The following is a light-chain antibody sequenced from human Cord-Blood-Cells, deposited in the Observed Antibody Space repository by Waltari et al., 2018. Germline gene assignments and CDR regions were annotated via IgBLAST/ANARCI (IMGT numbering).Light chain of an antibody. CDR1: QSVSSSY. CDR2: GSS. J-gene: IGKJ1*01. V-gene: IGKV3-20*01. Sequence: EIVVTQSPGPLPLSPGERATRPCWASQSVSSSYLAWYQQKPGQAPRLLIHGSSSRATGIPDRFSGSGSGTDFTLTISRREAEDVAVYYCQQYGSPPPTFGQGTKVEIK. CDR3: QQYGSPPPT.